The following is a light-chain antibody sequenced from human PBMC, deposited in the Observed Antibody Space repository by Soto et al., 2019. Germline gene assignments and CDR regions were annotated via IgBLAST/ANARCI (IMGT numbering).Light chain of an antibody. V-gene: IGKV4-1*01. CDR3: QQYYRTVRT. CDR2: WAS. J-gene: IGKJ1*01. Sequence: DIVMTQSPDSLAVSLGERATVNCKSSQSVLYTSDNRNYLSWYQQKPGQPPKLLIYWASTRASGVPDRFSSSLYRKKITLTVSGLQAEDGAVYYCQQYYRTVRTFGQGTKVGIK. CDR1: QSVLYTSDNRNY.